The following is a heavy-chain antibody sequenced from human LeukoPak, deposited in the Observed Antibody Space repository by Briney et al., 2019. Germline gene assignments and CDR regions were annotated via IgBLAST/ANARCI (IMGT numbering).Heavy chain of an antibody. D-gene: IGHD5-18*01. V-gene: IGHV3-30*18. CDR1: GFTFSSYG. CDR3: AKGLTAGGPQDY. Sequence: GGSLRLSCAASGFTFSSYGMHWVRQAPGKGLEWMAVTSYDGRNKYYVDSVKGRFTISRDNSKNTLYLQMNSLRVEDTAVYYCAKGLTAGGPQDYWGQGTLVTVSS. CDR2: TSYDGRNK. J-gene: IGHJ4*02.